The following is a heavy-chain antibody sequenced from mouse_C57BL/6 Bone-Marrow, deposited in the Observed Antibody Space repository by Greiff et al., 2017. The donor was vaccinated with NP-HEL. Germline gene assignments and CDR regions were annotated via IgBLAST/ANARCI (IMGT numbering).Heavy chain of an antibody. J-gene: IGHJ2*01. Sequence: MLVESGGDLVKPGGSLKLSCAASGFTFSSYGMSWVRQTPDKRLEWVATISSGGSYTYYPDSVKGRFTISRDNAKNTLYLQMSSLKSEDTAMYYCARLYYGSSYDYWGQGTTLTVSS. CDR1: GFTFSSYG. D-gene: IGHD1-1*01. CDR3: ARLYYGSSYDY. CDR2: ISSGGSYT. V-gene: IGHV5-6*02.